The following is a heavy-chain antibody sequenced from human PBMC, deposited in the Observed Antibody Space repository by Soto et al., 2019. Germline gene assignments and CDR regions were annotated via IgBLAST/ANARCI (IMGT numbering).Heavy chain of an antibody. CDR2: FDPEDGET. CDR1: GYTLTELS. Sequence: ASVKVSCKVSGYTLTELSMHWVRQAPGKGLEWMGGFDPEDGETIYAQKFQGRVTMTEDTSTDTAYMELSSLRSEDTAVYYCATYLDGTNWNYVFGYWGQGTLVTVSS. D-gene: IGHD1-7*01. J-gene: IGHJ4*02. CDR3: ATYLDGTNWNYVFGY. V-gene: IGHV1-24*01.